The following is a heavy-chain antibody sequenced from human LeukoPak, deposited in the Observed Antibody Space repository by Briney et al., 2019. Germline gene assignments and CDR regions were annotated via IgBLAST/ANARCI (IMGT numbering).Heavy chain of an antibody. J-gene: IGHJ4*02. CDR1: GGSISRYY. CDR2: IYYSGST. CDR3: ARIAYCGGDCSHFDY. D-gene: IGHD2-21*02. V-gene: IGHV4-59*01. Sequence: KPSETLSLTCTVSGGSISRYYWSWIRQPPGKGLEWIGYIYYSGSTNYNPSLKSRVTISVDTSKNQFSLKLSSVTAADTAVYYCARIAYCGGDCSHFDYWGQGTLVTVSS.